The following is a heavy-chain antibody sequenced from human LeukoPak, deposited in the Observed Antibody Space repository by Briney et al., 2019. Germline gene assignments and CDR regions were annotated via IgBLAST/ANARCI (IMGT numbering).Heavy chain of an antibody. V-gene: IGHV1-69*04. J-gene: IGHJ6*02. CDR2: IIPIFGIA. D-gene: IGHD2-15*01. CDR1: GGTFSSYA. CDR3: ARENRVVVAANYYYYGMDV. Sequence: ASVKVSCKASGGTFSSYAISWVRQAPGQGLEWMGRIIPIFGIANYAQKFQGRVTITADKSTSTAYMELSSLRSEDTAAYYCARENRVVVAANYYYYGMDVWGQGTTVTVSS.